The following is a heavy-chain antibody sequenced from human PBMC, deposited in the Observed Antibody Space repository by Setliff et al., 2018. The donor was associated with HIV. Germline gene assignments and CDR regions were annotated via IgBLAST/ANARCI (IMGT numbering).Heavy chain of an antibody. J-gene: IGHJ6*02. Sequence: GASVKVSCKPPGHTFTNYDIHWMRRAPGQVLEWMGWMNPNSGVSGYALKFHDRVTMTRDTSITTLYMELSSLTSEDTAVYYCARGKGVGGVIITGGLDVWGQGTTVTVSS. CDR1: GHTFTNYD. CDR3: ARGKGVGGVIITGGLDV. CDR2: MNPNSGVS. V-gene: IGHV1-8*01. D-gene: IGHD3-10*01.